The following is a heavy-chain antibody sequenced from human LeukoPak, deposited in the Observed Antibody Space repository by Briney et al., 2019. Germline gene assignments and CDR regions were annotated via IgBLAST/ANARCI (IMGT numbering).Heavy chain of an antibody. Sequence: GGSLRLSCAASGFTFSRYAMTWVRQAPGKGLEWVSAIRSSGGSTYYADSVKGRFTISRDNSKNTLYLQMNSLRAEDTAVYYCAKDRGYYYYMDLWGKGTTVTVSS. CDR3: AKDRGYYYYMDL. CDR2: IRSSGGST. V-gene: IGHV3-23*01. J-gene: IGHJ6*03. CDR1: GFTFSRYA.